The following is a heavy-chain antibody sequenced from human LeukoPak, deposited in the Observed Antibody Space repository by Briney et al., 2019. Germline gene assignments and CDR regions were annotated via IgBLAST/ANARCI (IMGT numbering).Heavy chain of an antibody. V-gene: IGHV4-34*01. D-gene: IGHD1-26*01. CDR3: ANLPTGSYFVN. CDR2: INHSGST. Sequence: PSETLSLTCAVYGGSFSGYYWSWIRQPPGKGLEWIGEINHSGSTNYNPSLKSRVTISVDKSKNQFSLKLSSVTAADTAVYYCANLPTGSYFVNWGQGTLVTVFS. CDR1: GGSFSGYY. J-gene: IGHJ4*02.